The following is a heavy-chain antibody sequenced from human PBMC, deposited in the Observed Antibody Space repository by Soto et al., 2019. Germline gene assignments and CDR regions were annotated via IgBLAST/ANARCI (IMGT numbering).Heavy chain of an antibody. Sequence: ASVKVSCKASGYTFTRAQIHWVRQAPGQGLEWMGMIDPSGGKTNYAQKFQGRVTMTRDTSTSTVFMALSILRSEDTAIYFCGRVMRSLLSITALDTWGQGTLVTVSS. CDR3: GRVMRSLLSITALDT. J-gene: IGHJ5*02. V-gene: IGHV1-46*01. CDR1: GYTFTRAQ. CDR2: IDPSGGKT. D-gene: IGHD3-10*01.